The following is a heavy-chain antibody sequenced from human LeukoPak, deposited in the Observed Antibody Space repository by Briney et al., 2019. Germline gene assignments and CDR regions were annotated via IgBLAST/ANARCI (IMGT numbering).Heavy chain of an antibody. V-gene: IGHV4-59*01. CDR2: IYYSGST. Sequence: SETLSLTCNVSGVSISSYYWSWIRQPPGKGLGCVGDIYYSGSTNYNPSPKSRVTISVDTSKNQFSLKLSSVTAADTAVYYCARDGYYDILTGPPGEYYYGMDVWGQGTTVTVSS. CDR1: GVSISSYY. CDR3: ARDGYYDILTGPPGEYYYGMDV. D-gene: IGHD3-9*01. J-gene: IGHJ6*02.